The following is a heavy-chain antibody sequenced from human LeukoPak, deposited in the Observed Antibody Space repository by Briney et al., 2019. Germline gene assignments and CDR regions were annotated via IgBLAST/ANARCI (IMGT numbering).Heavy chain of an antibody. D-gene: IGHD6-19*01. CDR3: ARACPGIAVAGTVGWFDP. Sequence: PSETLSLTCTVSGGSISSYYWSWIRQPPGKGLEWIGYIYYSGSTNYNPSLKSRVTISVDTSKNQFSLKLSSVTAADTAVYYCARACPGIAVAGTVGWFDPWGQGTLVTVSS. V-gene: IGHV4-59*01. CDR2: IYYSGST. J-gene: IGHJ5*02. CDR1: GGSISSYY.